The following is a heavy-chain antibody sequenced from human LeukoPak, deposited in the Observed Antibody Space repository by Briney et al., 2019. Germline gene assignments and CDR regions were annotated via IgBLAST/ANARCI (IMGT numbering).Heavy chain of an antibody. Sequence: AGGSLRLSCAASGFTFYDYAMHWVRQAPGKGLEWVSGISWNSGSIGYADSVKGRFTISRDNAKNSLYLQMNSLRAEDTALYYCAKDKGEGFDYWGQGTLVTVSS. CDR2: ISWNSGSI. J-gene: IGHJ4*02. CDR1: GFTFYDYA. V-gene: IGHV3-9*01. D-gene: IGHD2-21*01. CDR3: AKDKGEGFDY.